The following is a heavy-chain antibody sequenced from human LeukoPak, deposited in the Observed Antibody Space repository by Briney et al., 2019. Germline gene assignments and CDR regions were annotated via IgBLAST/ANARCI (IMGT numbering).Heavy chain of an antibody. CDR1: GYTFTSYA. CDR2: INAGNGNT. Sequence: ASVKVSCTASGYTFTSYAMHWVRQAPGQRLEWMGWINAGNGNTKYSQKFQDRVTITRDTSANTAYMELSSLRSEDTAVYYCARENGYNSDFDYWGQGTLVTVSS. CDR3: ARENGYNSDFDY. J-gene: IGHJ4*02. V-gene: IGHV1-3*01. D-gene: IGHD5-18*01.